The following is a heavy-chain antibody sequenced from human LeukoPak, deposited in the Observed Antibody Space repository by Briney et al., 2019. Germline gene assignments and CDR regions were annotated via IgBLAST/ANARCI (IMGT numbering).Heavy chain of an antibody. V-gene: IGHV1-8*03. CDR1: GYSFTTYD. D-gene: IGHD1-26*01. Sequence: ASVKVSCKASGYSFTTYDINWVRQATGQGLEWMGWMNLKSGYTGYAQKFQGRVTITRDTSTSTVYMELSSLRSEDTAVYYCARVSGSIDYWGQGTLVTVSS. CDR2: MNLKSGYT. CDR3: ARVSGSIDY. J-gene: IGHJ4*02.